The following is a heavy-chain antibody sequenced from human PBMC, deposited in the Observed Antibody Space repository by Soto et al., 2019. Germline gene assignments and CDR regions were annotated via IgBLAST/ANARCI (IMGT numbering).Heavy chain of an antibody. Sequence: LETLSLTCTVSGGSSISSSYYWGWIRQPPGKGLEWIGSIYYSGSTYYNPSLKSRVTISVDTSKNQFSLKLSSVPAADRVFFYCARDNNRGAYYYRDVGGKGTTVTVSS. CDR2: IYYSGST. CDR3: ARDNNRGAYYYRDV. CDR1: GGSSISSSYY. D-gene: IGHD1-20*01. V-gene: IGHV4-39*02. J-gene: IGHJ6*03.